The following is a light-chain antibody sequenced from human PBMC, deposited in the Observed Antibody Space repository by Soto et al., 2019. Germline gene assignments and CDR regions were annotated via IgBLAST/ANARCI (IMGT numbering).Light chain of an antibody. J-gene: IGLJ1*01. CDR3: QSYDSSLSGSNV. CDR1: SSNIGAGYD. CDR2: GNS. V-gene: IGLV1-40*01. Sequence: QSVLTQPPSVSGAPGQRVTISCTGSSSNIGAGYDVHWYQQLPGTAPKLLIYGNSNRPSGVTDRFSGSKSGTSASLAITGLQAEVEADYYCQSYDSSLSGSNVFGTGTKVTV.